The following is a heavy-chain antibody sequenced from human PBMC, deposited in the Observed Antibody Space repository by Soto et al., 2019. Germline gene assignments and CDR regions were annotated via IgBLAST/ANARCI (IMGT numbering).Heavy chain of an antibody. CDR1: GFTVSRDY. CDR3: ARAYGGNPALFDP. D-gene: IGHD4-17*01. CDR2: IYTGGST. Sequence: GGSLRLSCAASGFTVSRDYMSWVRQAPGKGLEWVSVIYTGGSTYYADSVKGRFTFSRDNSKNTLYLQMDSLRAEDTAVYYCARAYGGNPALFDPWGQGTLVTVSS. V-gene: IGHV3-53*01. J-gene: IGHJ5*02.